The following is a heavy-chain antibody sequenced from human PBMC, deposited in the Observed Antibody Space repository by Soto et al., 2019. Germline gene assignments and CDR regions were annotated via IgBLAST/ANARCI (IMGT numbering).Heavy chain of an antibody. CDR1: GFTFSNAW. CDR2: IKSKTDGGTT. V-gene: IGHV3-15*01. Sequence: GGSLRLSCAASGFTFSNAWMSWVRQAPGKGLEWVGRIKSKTDGGTTDYAAPVKGRFTISRDDSKNTLYLQMNSLKTEDTAVYYCTTQKGTLFGHYYYYMDVWGKGTTVTVSS. J-gene: IGHJ6*03. D-gene: IGHD3-3*01. CDR3: TTQKGTLFGHYYYYMDV.